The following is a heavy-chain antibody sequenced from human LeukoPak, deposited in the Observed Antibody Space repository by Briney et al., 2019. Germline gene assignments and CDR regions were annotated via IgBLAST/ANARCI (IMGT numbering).Heavy chain of an antibody. D-gene: IGHD3-10*01. CDR3: ARATVTMVRGVIYFDY. V-gene: IGHV3-21*01. CDR1: GGSISSGGYY. J-gene: IGHJ4*02. CDR2: ISSSSSYI. Sequence: LSLTCTVSGGSISSGGYYWNWIRQHPGKGLEWVSSISSSSSYIYYADSVKGRFTISRDNAKNSLYLQMNSLRAEDTAVYYCARATVTMVRGVIYFDYWGQGTLVTVSS.